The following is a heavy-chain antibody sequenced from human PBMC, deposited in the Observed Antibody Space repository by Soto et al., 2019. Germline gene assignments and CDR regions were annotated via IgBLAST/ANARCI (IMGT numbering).Heavy chain of an antibody. CDR2: INHSGST. Sequence: SETLSLTCAVYGGSFSGYYWSWIRQPPGKGLEWIGEINHSGSTNYNPSLKSRVTISVDTSKNQFSLKLSSVTAADTAVYYCARGLQGYTPWYYFDYWGQGTLVTVSS. CDR1: GGSFSGYY. J-gene: IGHJ4*02. V-gene: IGHV4-34*01. D-gene: IGHD5-12*01. CDR3: ARGLQGYTPWYYFDY.